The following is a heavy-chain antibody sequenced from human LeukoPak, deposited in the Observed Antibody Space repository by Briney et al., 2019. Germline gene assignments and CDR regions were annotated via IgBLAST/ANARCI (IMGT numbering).Heavy chain of an antibody. CDR3: AKESPRFDY. J-gene: IGHJ4*02. V-gene: IGHV3-23*01. CDR1: GFTFSSYA. Sequence: GGSLRLSCAASGFTFSSYAMSWVRQAPGKGLEWVSVISGSGASTHYADSVKGQLTISRDNSKNTLYLQMNSLRAEDTAVYYCAKESPRFDYWGQGTLVTVSS. CDR2: ISGSGAST.